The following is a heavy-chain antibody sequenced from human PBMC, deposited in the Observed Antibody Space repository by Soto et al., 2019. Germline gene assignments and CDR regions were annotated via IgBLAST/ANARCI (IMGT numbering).Heavy chain of an antibody. D-gene: IGHD3-16*01. V-gene: IGHV3-7*03. Sequence: EVQLVESGGGLVQPGGSLRLSCAASGFSFSTYWMSWVRQVPGTGLEWVANIKADGSETSYVDSVRGRFTISRDSAKTSLYWQINSWSAEDTAVYYCARGEHLDLCGQGPLVPVSS. J-gene: IGHJ4*02. CDR2: IKADGSET. CDR1: GFSFSTYW. CDR3: ARGEHLDL.